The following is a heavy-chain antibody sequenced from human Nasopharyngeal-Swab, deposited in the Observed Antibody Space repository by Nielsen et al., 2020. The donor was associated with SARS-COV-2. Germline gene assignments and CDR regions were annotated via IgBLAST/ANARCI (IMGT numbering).Heavy chain of an antibody. Sequence: SETLSLTCTVSGGSISSSSYYWGWIRQPPGKGLEWIGSIYYSGSTYYNPSLKSRVTISVDTYKNQFSLKLSSVTAADTAVYYCARYGDYFPWEVYWGQGTLVTVSS. J-gene: IGHJ4*02. D-gene: IGHD4-17*01. V-gene: IGHV4-39*01. CDR3: ARYGDYFPWEVY. CDR2: IYYSGST. CDR1: GGSISSSSYY.